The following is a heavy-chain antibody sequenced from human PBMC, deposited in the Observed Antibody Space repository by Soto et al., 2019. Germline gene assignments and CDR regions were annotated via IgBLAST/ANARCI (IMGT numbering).Heavy chain of an antibody. Sequence: QLQLQESGPGLVKPSETLSLTCTVSGGSISSSSNYWGWIRQPPGKGLEWIGSIYYTGSTYYNPSLKSRLTISVDRSKNQFSLRLSSVTAADTAVYYCARHQYTSRWYNWFDPWGQGTLVTVSS. CDR2: IYYTGST. CDR1: GGSISSSSNY. J-gene: IGHJ5*02. V-gene: IGHV4-39*01. CDR3: ARHQYTSRWYNWFDP. D-gene: IGHD6-13*01.